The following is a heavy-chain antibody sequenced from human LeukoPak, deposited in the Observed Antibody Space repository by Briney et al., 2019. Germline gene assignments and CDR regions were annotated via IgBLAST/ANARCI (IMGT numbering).Heavy chain of an antibody. D-gene: IGHD3-9*01. CDR2: IYYSGST. V-gene: IGHV4-59*01. J-gene: IGHJ4*02. CDR1: GGSISSYY. Sequence: TSETLSLTCTVSGGSISSYYWSWIRQPPGKGLEWIGYIYYSGSTNYNPSLKSRVTISVDTSKNQFSLKLSSVTAADTAVYYCARGVYDILTEYYLDYWGQGTLVTVSS. CDR3: ARGVYDILTEYYLDY.